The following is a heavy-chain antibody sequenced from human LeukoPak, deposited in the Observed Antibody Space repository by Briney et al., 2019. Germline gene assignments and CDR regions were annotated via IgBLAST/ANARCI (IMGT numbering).Heavy chain of an antibody. J-gene: IGHJ5*01. D-gene: IGHD3-3*01. CDR2: IHNSGTT. V-gene: IGHV4-30-4*08. CDR3: ARDFRFLEWLSWFDS. Sequence: PSETLSLTCAVSGVSITADHYYWTWIRQPPGKGLEWIGQIHNSGTTHYNPSLGRRITISFDTSKNHFSLNLNSVTAADTAIYYCARDFRFLEWLSWFDSWGQGTLVTVSS. CDR1: GVSITADHYY.